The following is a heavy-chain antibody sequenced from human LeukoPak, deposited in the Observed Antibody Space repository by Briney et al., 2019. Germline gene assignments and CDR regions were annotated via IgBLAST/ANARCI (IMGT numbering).Heavy chain of an antibody. V-gene: IGHV3-53*01. CDR2: IYSGGST. J-gene: IGHJ5*02. CDR1: GFTFSNSA. D-gene: IGHD6-13*01. CDR3: ARSKRAAAGPWFDP. Sequence: PGGSLRLSCAASGFTFSNSAMTWVRQAPGKGLEWVSTIYSGGSTYYADSVSGRFTISRDNSKNTLYLQMNTLRAEATAVYYCARSKRAAAGPWFDPWGQGTLVTVSS.